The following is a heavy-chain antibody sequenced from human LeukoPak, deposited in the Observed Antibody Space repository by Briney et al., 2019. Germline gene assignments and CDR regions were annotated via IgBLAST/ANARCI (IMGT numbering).Heavy chain of an antibody. J-gene: IGHJ4*02. CDR1: GFTFSSFG. Sequence: ARSLRLSCAASGFTFSSFGMHWVRQAPGKGLEWVSGISGSGGSTYYADSVKGRFTISRDNSRNTLYLQMNSLRAEDTAVYYCAKARADGSGYSDWGQGTLVTVSS. V-gene: IGHV3-23*01. D-gene: IGHD3-22*01. CDR3: AKARADGSGYSD. CDR2: ISGSGGST.